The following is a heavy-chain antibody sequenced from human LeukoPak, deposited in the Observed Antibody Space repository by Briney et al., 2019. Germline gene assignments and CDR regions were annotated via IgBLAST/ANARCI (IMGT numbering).Heavy chain of an antibody. J-gene: IGHJ4*02. CDR1: GGSFSGYY. CDR2: INRSGST. V-gene: IGHV4-34*01. CDR3: ARQAGDYGSSGYYAGEIDY. Sequence: SETLSLTGAGYGGSFSGYYWSWIRQPPGKGLEWIGEINRSGSTYYNPSLKSRVTISVDTSKNQFPLKLSSVTAADTAVYYCARQAGDYGSSGYYAGEIDYWGQGTLVTVSS. D-gene: IGHD3-22*01.